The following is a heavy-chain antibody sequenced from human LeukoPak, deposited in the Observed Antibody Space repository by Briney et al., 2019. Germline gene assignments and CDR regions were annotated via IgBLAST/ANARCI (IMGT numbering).Heavy chain of an antibody. CDR1: GGFISNYC. CDR2: IQTSGGT. V-gene: IGHV4-4*07. Sequence: PSETLSLTCTVSGGFISNYCWSWIRQPAGKGLEWIWGIQTSGGTRYNPSLDSRVTISLDKSKNEISMKLTSVTAADTAVYYCARGLSPSYDYNYFDPWGQGTLVTVSS. J-gene: IGHJ5*02. D-gene: IGHD3-16*01. CDR3: ARGLSPSYDYNYFDP.